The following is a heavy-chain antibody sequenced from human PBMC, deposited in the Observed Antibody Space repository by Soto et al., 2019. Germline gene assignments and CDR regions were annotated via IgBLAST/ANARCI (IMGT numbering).Heavy chain of an antibody. J-gene: IGHJ4*02. CDR1: GYTFTSYD. V-gene: IGHV1-8*01. D-gene: IGHD4-17*01. Sequence: ASVKVSCKASGYTFTSYDINWVRQATGQGLEWMGWMNPNSGNTGYAQKFQGRVTMTRNTSISTAYMELSSLRSEDTAVYYCARFVPGDYYFDYWGQGTLVTVYS. CDR3: ARFVPGDYYFDY. CDR2: MNPNSGNT.